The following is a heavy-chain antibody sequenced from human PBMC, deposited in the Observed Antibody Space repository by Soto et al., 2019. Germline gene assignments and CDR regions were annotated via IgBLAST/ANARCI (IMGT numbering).Heavy chain of an antibody. CDR3: ARGPPRYCSSTSCSSNYYYYGMDV. CDR2: ISSSSSYI. Sequence: GGSLRLSCAASGFTFSSYSMNWVRQAPGKGLKKVSSISSSSSYIYYADSVKGRFTISRDNAKNLLYLQMNSLRAEDTAVYYCARGPPRYCSSTSCSSNYYYYGMDVWGQGT. D-gene: IGHD2-2*01. J-gene: IGHJ6*02. V-gene: IGHV3-21*01. CDR1: GFTFSSYS.